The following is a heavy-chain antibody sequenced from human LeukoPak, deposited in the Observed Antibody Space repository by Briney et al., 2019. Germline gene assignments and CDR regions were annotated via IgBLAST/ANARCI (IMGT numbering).Heavy chain of an antibody. CDR2: IYYSGST. J-gene: IGHJ4*02. V-gene: IGHV4-39*07. CDR1: GGSISSSSYY. Sequence: SETLSLTCTVSGGSISSSSYYWGWIRQPPGKGLEWIGSIYYSGSTYYNPSLKGRVTISVDTSKNQFSLKLSSVTAADTAVYYCAREGSGWRFDYWGQGTLVTVSS. CDR3: AREGSGWRFDY. D-gene: IGHD6-19*01.